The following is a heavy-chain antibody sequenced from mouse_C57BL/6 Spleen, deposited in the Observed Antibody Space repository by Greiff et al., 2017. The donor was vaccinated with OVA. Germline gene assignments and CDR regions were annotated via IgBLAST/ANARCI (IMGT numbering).Heavy chain of an antibody. V-gene: IGHV5-4*01. Sequence: EVHLVESGGGLVKPGGSLKLSCAASGFTFSSYAMSWVRQTPEKRLEWVATISDGGSYTYYPDNVKGRFTISRDNAKNNLYLQMRHLKSEDTAMYYCAREDYGSVYAMDYGGQGTSVTVSS. J-gene: IGHJ4*01. CDR3: AREDYGSVYAMDY. D-gene: IGHD1-1*01. CDR2: ISDGGSYT. CDR1: GFTFSSYA.